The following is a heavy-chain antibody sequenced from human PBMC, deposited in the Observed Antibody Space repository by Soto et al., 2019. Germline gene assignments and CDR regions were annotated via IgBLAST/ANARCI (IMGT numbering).Heavy chain of an antibody. CDR3: ARAPGYCNSTICYIDTFDI. J-gene: IGHJ3*02. CDR2: ISGYNGNT. CDR1: GYTFTSSG. V-gene: IGHV1-18*01. Sequence: GASVKVSCKPSGYTFTSSGISWVRQAPGQGLEWMGWISGYNGNTNYAQKFRGRVTMTTDTSTTTAYMEVRSLRADDTAVYYCARAPGYCNSTICYIDTFDIWGQGTKVTVS. D-gene: IGHD2-2*02.